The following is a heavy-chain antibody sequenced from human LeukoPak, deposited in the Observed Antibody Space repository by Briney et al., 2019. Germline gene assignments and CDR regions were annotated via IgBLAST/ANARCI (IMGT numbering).Heavy chain of an antibody. J-gene: IGHJ4*02. CDR1: GGSISSSSYY. Sequence: PSETLSLTCAVSGGSISSSSYYWGWIRQPPGKGLEWIGSIYYSGSTYYNPSLKSRVTISVDTSKNQFSLKLNSVTAADTAVYYCARAPVTSCRGAFCYPFDYWGQGTLVTVSS. CDR2: IYYSGST. V-gene: IGHV4-39*01. D-gene: IGHD2-15*01. CDR3: ARAPVTSCRGAFCYPFDY.